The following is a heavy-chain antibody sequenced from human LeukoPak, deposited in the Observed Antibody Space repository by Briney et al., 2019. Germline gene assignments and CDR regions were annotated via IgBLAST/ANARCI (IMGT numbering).Heavy chain of an antibody. V-gene: IGHV1-69*05. CDR2: IIPIFGTA. D-gene: IGHD6-13*01. J-gene: IGHJ6*03. CDR1: GGTFSSYA. CDR3: ARDKVAAAGEGFYYMDV. Sequence: HRASVKVSCKASGGTFSSYAISWVRQAPGQGLEWMGGIIPIFGTANYAQKFQGRVTITTDESTSTAYMELSSLRSEDTAVYHCARDKVAAAGEGFYYMDVWGKGTTVTVSS.